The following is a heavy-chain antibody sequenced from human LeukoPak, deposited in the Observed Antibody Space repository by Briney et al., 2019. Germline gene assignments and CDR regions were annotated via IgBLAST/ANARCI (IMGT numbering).Heavy chain of an antibody. CDR3: ARDPAMVRGVTPHNWFDP. D-gene: IGHD3-10*01. V-gene: IGHV1-69*13. CDR2: IIPIFGTA. Sequence: ASVKVSCKASGGTFRSYAISWVRQAPGQGLEWMGGIIPIFGTANYAQKFQGRVTITADESTSTAYMELSSLRSEDTAVYYCARDPAMVRGVTPHNWFDPWGQGTLVTVSS. CDR1: GGTFRSYA. J-gene: IGHJ5*02.